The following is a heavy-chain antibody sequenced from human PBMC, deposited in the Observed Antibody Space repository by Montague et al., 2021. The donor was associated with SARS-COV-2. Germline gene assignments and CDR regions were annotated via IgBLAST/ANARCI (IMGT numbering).Heavy chain of an antibody. V-gene: IGHV3-33*08. Sequence: YRRLSCAASGFPFSSYGMHWFRQAPGKGLEWVAVIWYDGSNKYYADSVKGRFTISRDNSKNTLYLQMNSLRAEDTAVYYCASPLEMATIGYWGQGTLVTVSS. CDR1: GFPFSSYG. CDR2: IWYDGSNK. D-gene: IGHD5-24*01. CDR3: ASPLEMATIGY. J-gene: IGHJ4*02.